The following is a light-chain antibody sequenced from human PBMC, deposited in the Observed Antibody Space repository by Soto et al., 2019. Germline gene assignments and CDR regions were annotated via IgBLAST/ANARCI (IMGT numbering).Light chain of an antibody. CDR3: QQSYSTPFT. CDR1: QSISSY. J-gene: IGKJ3*01. CDR2: AAS. V-gene: IGKV1-39*01. Sequence: PIGPSPCARAAGVGDRVNSTCPASQSISSYLNWYQQKPGKAPKLLIYAASSLQSGVPSRFSGSGSGTDFALTISSLQLEDFATYYCQQSYSTPFTFGPGTKVDIK.